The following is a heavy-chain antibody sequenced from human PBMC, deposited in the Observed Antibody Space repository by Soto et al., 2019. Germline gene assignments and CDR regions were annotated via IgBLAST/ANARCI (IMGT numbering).Heavy chain of an antibody. CDR1: GGTFSSYA. CDR2: IIPIFGTA. Sequence: QVQLVQSGAEVKKPGSSVKVSCKASGGTFSSYAISWVRQAPGQGLECMGGIIPIFGTANYAQKFQGRVTITADESTSTAYMELSSLRSEDTAVYYCARDRLVVVTATDYYYYGMDVWGKGTTVTVSS. D-gene: IGHD2-21*02. CDR3: ARDRLVVVTATDYYYYGMDV. V-gene: IGHV1-69*01. J-gene: IGHJ6*04.